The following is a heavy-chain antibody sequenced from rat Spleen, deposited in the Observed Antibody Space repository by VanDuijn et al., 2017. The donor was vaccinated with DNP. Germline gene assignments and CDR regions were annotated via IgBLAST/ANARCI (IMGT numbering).Heavy chain of an antibody. J-gene: IGHJ2*01. CDR2: MWSGGST. Sequence: EVQLKESGPGLVQPSQTLSLTCTVSGFSLTDYSVHWVRQPPGKGLEWMGVMWSGGSTAYNSALKSRLSISRDTSKSQVFLKMNSLQTEDTAIYYCTSYVYYGLSDYWGQGVMVTVSS. V-gene: IGHV2S63*01. D-gene: IGHD1-6*01. CDR1: GFSLTDYS. CDR3: TSYVYYGLSDY.